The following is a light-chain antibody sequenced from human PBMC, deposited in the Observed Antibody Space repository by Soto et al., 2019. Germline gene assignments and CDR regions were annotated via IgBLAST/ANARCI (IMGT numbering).Light chain of an antibody. Sequence: EIVLTQSPGTLSLSPGERATLSCRARLSLSRDYLAWYQQKPGQAPRLLIYGASSRATGITDRFSGSGSGTDFTLTISTLENEDFAVFYCYQYGSSPLTFGQGIKVEIK. V-gene: IGKV3-20*01. J-gene: IGKJ1*01. CDR3: YQYGSSPLT. CDR1: LSLSRDY. CDR2: GAS.